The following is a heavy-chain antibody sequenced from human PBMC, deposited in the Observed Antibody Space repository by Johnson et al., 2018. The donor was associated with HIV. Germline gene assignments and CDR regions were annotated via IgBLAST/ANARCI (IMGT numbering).Heavy chain of an antibody. J-gene: IGHJ3*02. Sequence: RSLRLSCAASGFSFDAYGMHWVRQPPGKGLEWVAGISFHSGTIGYADSVKGRFTISRDNAKNSLYLQMNSLRAEDTAVYYCAREVDGFDIWGQGTMVTVSS. CDR3: AREVDGFDI. V-gene: IGHV3-9*01. CDR2: ISFHSGTI. CDR1: GFSFDAYG.